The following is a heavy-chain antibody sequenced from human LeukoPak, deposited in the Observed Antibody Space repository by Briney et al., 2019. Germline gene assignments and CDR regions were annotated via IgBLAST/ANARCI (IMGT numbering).Heavy chain of an antibody. CDR2: IYPGDSDT. CDR1: GYSFTTYW. CDR3: ASLYDSSGYYWGDY. Sequence: GESLKISCKGSGYSFTTYWNGWVRQMPGKSLEWMGIIYPGDSDTKYSPSFQGQVTISADKSISTAYLQWSSLKASDTAMYYCASLYDSSGYYWGDYWGQGTLVTVSS. D-gene: IGHD3-22*01. V-gene: IGHV5-51*01. J-gene: IGHJ4*02.